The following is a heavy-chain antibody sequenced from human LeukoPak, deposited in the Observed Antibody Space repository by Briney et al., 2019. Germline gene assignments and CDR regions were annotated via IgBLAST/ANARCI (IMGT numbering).Heavy chain of an antibody. CDR3: ARDHRERRVLRFLEASLPYFDY. CDR2: XXXXXXXX. J-gene: IGHJ4*02. Sequence: GGSLRLSCAASGFTFSSYGXXXVXXAPXXXXXXXXXXXXXXXXXXYADSVKGRFTISRDNSKNSLYLQMNSLRAEDTAVYYCARDHRERRVLRFLEASLPYFDYWGQGTLVTVSS. D-gene: IGHD3-3*01. V-gene: IGHV3-33*08. CDR1: GFTFSSYG.